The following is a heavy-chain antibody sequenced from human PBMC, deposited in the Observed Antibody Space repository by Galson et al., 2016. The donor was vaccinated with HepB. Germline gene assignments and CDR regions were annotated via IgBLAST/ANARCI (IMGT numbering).Heavy chain of an antibody. Sequence: PALVKPTQTLTLTCTFSGFSLRTSGMRVSWIRQPPGKALEWLARIDWDDDKFYSTSLKPRLTISKDTSKNQVVLTMTNMDPVDTGTYYCARYHGSGTYSPYYFDYWGQGTLVTVSS. J-gene: IGHJ4*02. CDR1: GFSLRTSGMR. CDR2: IDWDDDK. V-gene: IGHV2-70*04. CDR3: ARYHGSGTYSPYYFDY. D-gene: IGHD3-10*01.